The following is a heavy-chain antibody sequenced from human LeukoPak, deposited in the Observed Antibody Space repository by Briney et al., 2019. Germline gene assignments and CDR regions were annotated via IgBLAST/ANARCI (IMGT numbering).Heavy chain of an antibody. V-gene: IGHV3-74*01. CDR3: ARGPNSNWSGLDF. D-gene: IGHD6-6*01. CDR2: ISPTGSTT. Sequence: PGGSLRLSCTASGFSFSGHWMHWARQLPGKGLVWVSRISPTGSTTSYADSVKGRFTVSRDNAKNTLYLQVNYLRAEDTAVYYCARGPNSNWSGLDFRGQGTLLTVSS. J-gene: IGHJ4*02. CDR1: GFSFSGHW.